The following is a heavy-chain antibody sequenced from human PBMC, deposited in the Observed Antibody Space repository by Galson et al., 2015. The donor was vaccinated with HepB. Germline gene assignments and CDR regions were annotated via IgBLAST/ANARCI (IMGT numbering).Heavy chain of an antibody. V-gene: IGHV3-30*18. D-gene: IGHD1-7*01. CDR3: AKEGLELRVGMDV. Sequence: SLRLSCAASGFTFSSYGMHWVRQAPGKGLEWVAVISYDGSNKYYADSAKGRFTISRDNSKNTLYLQMNSLRAEDTAVYYCAKEGLELRVGMDVWGQGTTVTVSS. CDR2: ISYDGSNK. J-gene: IGHJ6*02. CDR1: GFTFSSYG.